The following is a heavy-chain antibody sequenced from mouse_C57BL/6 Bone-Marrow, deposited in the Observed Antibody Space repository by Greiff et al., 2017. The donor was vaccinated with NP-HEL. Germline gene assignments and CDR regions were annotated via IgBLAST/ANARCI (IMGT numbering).Heavy chain of an antibody. CDR1: EYEFPSHD. CDR3: ATITTVGAPR. D-gene: IGHD1-1*01. J-gene: IGHJ3*02. CDR2: INSDGGCT. Sequence: DVMLVESGGGLVQPGESLKLSCESNEYEFPSHDMSWVRKTPEKRLELVAAINSDGGCTYYPATMERRFIISRDNTKKTLDLQMSSLRSEDTAVYYCATITTVGAPRWGQGTLVTVSA. V-gene: IGHV5-2*03.